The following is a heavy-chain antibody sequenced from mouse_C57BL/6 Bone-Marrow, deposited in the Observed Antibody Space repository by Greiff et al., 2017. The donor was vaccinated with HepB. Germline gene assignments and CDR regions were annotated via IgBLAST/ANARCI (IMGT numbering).Heavy chain of an antibody. D-gene: IGHD1-1*01. CDR3: VCFHYYGSVGYYFDY. CDR1: GYTFTDYN. Sequence: DVKLQESGPELVKPGASVKMSCKASGYTFTDYNMHWVKQSHGKSLEWIGYINPNNGGTSYNQKFKGKATLTVNKSSSTAYMELRSLTSEDSAVYYCVCFHYYGSVGYYFDYWGQGTTLTVSS. J-gene: IGHJ2*01. CDR2: INPNNGGT. V-gene: IGHV1-22*01.